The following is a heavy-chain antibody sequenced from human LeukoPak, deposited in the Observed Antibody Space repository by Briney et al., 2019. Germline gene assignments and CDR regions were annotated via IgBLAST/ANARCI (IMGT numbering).Heavy chain of an antibody. CDR2: IYTSGST. Sequence: SETLSLTCAVYGGSFSGYYWSWIRQPPGKGLEWIGRIYTSGSTNYNPSLKSRVTISVDTSKNQFSLKLSSVTAADTAVYYCARADGGIHRAFDYWGQGTLVTVSS. J-gene: IGHJ4*02. CDR3: ARADGGIHRAFDY. CDR1: GGSFSGYY. V-gene: IGHV4-59*10. D-gene: IGHD3-16*01.